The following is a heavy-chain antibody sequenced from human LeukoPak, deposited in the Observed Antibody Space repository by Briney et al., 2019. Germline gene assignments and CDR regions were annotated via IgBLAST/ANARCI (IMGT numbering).Heavy chain of an antibody. CDR3: AREDCGGGCYSRSDDAFDI. CDR2: IYHSGST. CDR1: GGSISSGGYS. J-gene: IGHJ3*02. Sequence: SETLSLTCAVSGGSISSGGYSWSWIRQPPGKGLEWIGYIYHSGSTNYNPSLKSRVTISVDTSKNQFSLKLSSVTAADTAVYYCAREDCGGGCYSRSDDAFDIWGQGTMVTVSS. D-gene: IGHD2-21*02. V-gene: IGHV4-30-2*02.